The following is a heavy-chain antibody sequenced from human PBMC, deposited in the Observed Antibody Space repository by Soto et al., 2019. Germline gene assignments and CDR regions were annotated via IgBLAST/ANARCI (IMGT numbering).Heavy chain of an antibody. D-gene: IGHD6-19*01. V-gene: IGHV4-34*01. J-gene: IGHJ6*03. CDR1: GGSLSGYY. CDR3: ARGGRHAVAGTWKRYYYYMDV. Sequence: PSETLSLTCAVYGGSLSGYYWSWIRQPPGKGLEWIGEINHSGSTNYNPSLKSRVTISVDTSKNQFSLKLSSVTAADMAVYYCARGGRHAVAGTWKRYYYYMDVWGKGTTVTVSS. CDR2: INHSGST.